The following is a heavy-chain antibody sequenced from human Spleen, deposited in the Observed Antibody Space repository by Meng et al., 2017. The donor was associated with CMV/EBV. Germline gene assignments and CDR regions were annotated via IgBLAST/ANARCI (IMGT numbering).Heavy chain of an antibody. CDR2: ISTTSAYI. CDR1: GFTLSLYS. J-gene: IGHJ6*02. D-gene: IGHD3-16*01. Sequence: GGSLRLSCAASGFTLSLYSMNWVRQAPGKGLEWVSSISTTSAYIYYADSLKGRFTISRDNAKNSLYLQMNSLKAEDTAVYYSARSLDGIDVWGQGTTVTVSS. CDR3: ARSLDGIDV. V-gene: IGHV3-21*06.